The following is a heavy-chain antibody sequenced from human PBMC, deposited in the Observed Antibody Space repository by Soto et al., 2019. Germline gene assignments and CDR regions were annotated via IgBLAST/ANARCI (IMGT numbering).Heavy chain of an antibody. CDR2: IYYSGNT. Sequence: SETLSLTCSVSGGFIRSSRDYWGWIRQPPGKGLEYIGSIYYSGNTYYKQTLKSRVTISVDTSKNQFSLKLSSVTAADTGVYYCARQEWIQLWPDDYWGQGTLVTVS. V-gene: IGHV4-39*01. J-gene: IGHJ4*02. CDR3: ARQEWIQLWPDDY. D-gene: IGHD5-18*01. CDR1: GGFIRSSRDY.